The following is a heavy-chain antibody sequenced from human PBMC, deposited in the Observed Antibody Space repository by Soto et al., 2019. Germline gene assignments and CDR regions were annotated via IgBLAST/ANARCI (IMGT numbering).Heavy chain of an antibody. V-gene: IGHV3-23*01. CDR2: LTGTGSST. CDR1: GFTFSNYA. D-gene: IGHD5-12*01. Sequence: EVQLLESGGGFVQPGGSLRLSCAASGFTFSNYAMTWVRQAPGKGLEWVSALTGTGSSTYYADSVKGRFTISRDNSKNTLFLQINSLRAVDTAVYYCAKGAEGYVVSSLDFWGQGTLVSVSS. CDR3: AKGAEGYVVSSLDF. J-gene: IGHJ4*02.